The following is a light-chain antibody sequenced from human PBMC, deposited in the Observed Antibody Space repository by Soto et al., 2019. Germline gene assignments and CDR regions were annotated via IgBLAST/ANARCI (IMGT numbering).Light chain of an antibody. J-gene: IGLJ3*02. V-gene: IGLV1-44*01. CDR1: SSNIGDRD. Sequence: QSVLTQPPSASGTPGQRVSISCSGSSSNIGDRDVDWYQQVPGTAPKLLIYGLNQRPSGVPDRFSASKSGASASLAISGLQVEDEAVYYCSTWDDSLNGWVFGGGTKLTVL. CDR3: STWDDSLNGWV. CDR2: GLN.